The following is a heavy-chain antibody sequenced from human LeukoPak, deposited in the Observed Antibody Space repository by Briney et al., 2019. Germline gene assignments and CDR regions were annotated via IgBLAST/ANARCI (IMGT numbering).Heavy chain of an antibody. CDR1: GGTFSSYT. Sequence: GSSVKVSCKTSGGTFSSYTISWVRQAPGQGLEWMGGIIPIFGTPHYAQKFQDRVTITADASTSTAYMELSSLRSEDTAVYYCARGGNSYYDFWSGYSRNPFDYWGQGTLVTVSS. CDR2: IIPIFGTP. D-gene: IGHD3-3*01. J-gene: IGHJ4*02. CDR3: ARGGNSYYDFWSGYSRNPFDY. V-gene: IGHV1-69*01.